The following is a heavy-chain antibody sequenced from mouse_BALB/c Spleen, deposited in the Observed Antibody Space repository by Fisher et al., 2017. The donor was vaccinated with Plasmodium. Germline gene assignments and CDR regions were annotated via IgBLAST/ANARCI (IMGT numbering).Heavy chain of an antibody. CDR3: VRGNYGSLDY. V-gene: IGHV1-26*01. D-gene: IGHD2-1*01. J-gene: IGHJ4*01. Sequence: KFKGKAILTVDKSSSSAYMEVRSLTSEDSAVYYCVRGNYGSLDYWGQGTSVTVSS.